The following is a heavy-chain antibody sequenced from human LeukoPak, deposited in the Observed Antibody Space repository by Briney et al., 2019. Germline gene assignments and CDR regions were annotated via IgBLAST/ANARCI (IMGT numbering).Heavy chain of an antibody. CDR2: INAGNGNT. CDR1: GYTFTTYG. Sequence: ASVKVSCKASGYTFTTYGMHWVRQAPGQRLEWMGWINAGNGNTKYSQKFPGRVTITRDTSASTAYMELSSLRSEDTAVYYCATNLYSRSWSNWFDPWGQGTLVTVSS. J-gene: IGHJ5*02. V-gene: IGHV1-3*01. D-gene: IGHD6-13*01. CDR3: ATNLYSRSWSNWFDP.